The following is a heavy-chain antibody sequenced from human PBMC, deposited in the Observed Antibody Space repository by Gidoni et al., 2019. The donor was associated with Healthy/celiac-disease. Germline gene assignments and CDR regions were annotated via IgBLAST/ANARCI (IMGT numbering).Heavy chain of an antibody. CDR2: MSGRGGST. Sequence: EVQLLESGGGLVQPGGSLRLSCAASGFTFSSYAMSWVRQAPGKGLEWVSAMSGRGGSTYYADSVKGRFTISRDNSKNTLYLQMNSLRAEDTAVYYCAKDLRPYTHGGSYGTFDYWGQGTLVTVSS. J-gene: IGHJ4*02. CDR3: AKDLRPYTHGGSYGTFDY. D-gene: IGHD1-26*01. CDR1: GFTFSSYA. V-gene: IGHV3-23*01.